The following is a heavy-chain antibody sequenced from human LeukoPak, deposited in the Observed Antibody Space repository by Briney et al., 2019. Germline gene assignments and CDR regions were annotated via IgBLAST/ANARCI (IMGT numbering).Heavy chain of an antibody. J-gene: IGHJ4*02. V-gene: IGHV4-38-2*02. CDR1: GGSISSYY. D-gene: IGHD4-17*01. CDR3: ARARTTMTDLWF. CDR2: IYHSGST. Sequence: SETLSLTCTVSGGSISSYYWSWIRQPPGKGLEWIGSIYHSGSTYYNPSLKSRVTISVDTSKNQFSLKLNSVTAADTAIYYCARARTTMTDLWFWGQGTLVTVSS.